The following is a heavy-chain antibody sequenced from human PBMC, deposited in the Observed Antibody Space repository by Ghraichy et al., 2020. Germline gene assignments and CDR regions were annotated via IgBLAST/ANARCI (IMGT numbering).Heavy chain of an antibody. V-gene: IGHV3-7*03. D-gene: IGHD3-10*01. CDR2: INLDGTTK. Sequence: GVLNISCAASGFSFSDSWMSWVRQAPGKGLEWVANINLDGTTKNYVASVKGRFSISRDNSKNSLYVQMDSLRAEDTAVYYCARDSGMGATDYWGQGTLVTVSS. CDR1: GFSFSDSW. J-gene: IGHJ4*02. CDR3: ARDSGMGATDY.